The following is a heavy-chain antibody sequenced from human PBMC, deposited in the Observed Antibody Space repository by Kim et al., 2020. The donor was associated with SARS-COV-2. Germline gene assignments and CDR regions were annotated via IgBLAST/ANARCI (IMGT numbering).Heavy chain of an antibody. CDR3: ARHEVLWFGELLSRALFDP. CDR2: IYYSGST. D-gene: IGHD3-10*01. J-gene: IGHJ5*02. CDR1: GGSISSSSYY. V-gene: IGHV4-39*01. Sequence: SETLSLTCTVSGGSISSSSYYWGWIRQPPGKGLEWIGSIYYSGSTYYNPSLKSRVTISVDTSKNQFSLKLSSVTAADTAVYYCARHEVLWFGELLSRALFDPWGQGTLVTVSS.